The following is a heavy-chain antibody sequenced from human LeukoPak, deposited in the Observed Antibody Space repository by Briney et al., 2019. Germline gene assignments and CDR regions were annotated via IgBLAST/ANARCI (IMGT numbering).Heavy chain of an antibody. CDR2: ISSDSRTL. Sequence: GGSLRLSCAASGFTFSDYYMTWIRQAPGKGLEWIAYISSDSRTLYYADSVRGRFTISRDNAMNLMYLQMNSLRAEDTAVYYCASGGYSGYYFDYWGQGTLVTVSS. CDR1: GFTFSDYY. V-gene: IGHV3-11*04. CDR3: ASGGYSGYYFDY. J-gene: IGHJ4*02. D-gene: IGHD5-12*01.